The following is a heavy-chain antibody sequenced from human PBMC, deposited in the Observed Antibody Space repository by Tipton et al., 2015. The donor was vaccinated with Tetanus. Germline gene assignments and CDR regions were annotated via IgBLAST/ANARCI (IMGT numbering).Heavy chain of an antibody. Sequence: TLSLTCTVSGGSISSNVYYWAWIRQPPGKGLEWIGYIYYRGNTNYNPSLKKRVTISVDTSKNQFSLKLNSVTAADTAVYYCARVEEGYCSGGTCYFADWGRGTLVTVSS. V-gene: IGHV4-61*08. D-gene: IGHD2-15*01. CDR1: GGSISSNVYY. CDR3: ARVEEGYCSGGTCYFAD. J-gene: IGHJ4*02. CDR2: IYYRGNT.